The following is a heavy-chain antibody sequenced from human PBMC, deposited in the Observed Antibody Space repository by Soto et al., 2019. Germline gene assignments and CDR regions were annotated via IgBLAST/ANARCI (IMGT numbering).Heavy chain of an antibody. D-gene: IGHD3-3*01. CDR3: ARDCQTTMYYYYGMDV. CDR1: GFTFSSYS. CDR2: ISSSSSTI. V-gene: IGHV3-48*02. J-gene: IGHJ6*02. Sequence: GGSLRLSCAASGFTFSSYSMNWVRQAPGKGLEWVSYISSSSSTIYYADSVKGRFTISRDNAKNSLYLQMNSLRDEDTAVYYCARDCQTTMYYYYGMDVWGQGTTVTVSS.